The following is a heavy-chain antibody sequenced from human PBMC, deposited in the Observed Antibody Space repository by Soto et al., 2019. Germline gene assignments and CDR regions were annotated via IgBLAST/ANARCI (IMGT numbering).Heavy chain of an antibody. CDR1: GFTFSSYS. CDR3: ARDMRAGYCTNGVCYSPIDY. D-gene: IGHD2-8*01. CDR2: ISSTSSYI. J-gene: IGHJ4*02. Sequence: GGSLRLSCAASGFTFSSYSMNWVRQAPGKGLEWVSSISSTSSYIYYADSVKGRFTISRDNAKNSLYLQMNSLRAEDTAVYYCARDMRAGYCTNGVCYSPIDYWGQGTLVTVSS. V-gene: IGHV3-21*01.